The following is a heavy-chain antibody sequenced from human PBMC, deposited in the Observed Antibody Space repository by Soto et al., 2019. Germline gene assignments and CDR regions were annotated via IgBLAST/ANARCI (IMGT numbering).Heavy chain of an antibody. CDR1: VFTLDDYA. CDR3: AKDMSMITFGGVIVNGHYGMEV. D-gene: IGHD3-16*02. Sequence: VGSLRLSCASSVFTLDDYAMHWVRQAPGKCLEWVSLISWDGGSTYYADSVKGRFTISRDNSKNSLYLQMNSLRAEDTALYYCAKDMSMITFGGVIVNGHYGMEVWGQGTSVTVS. V-gene: IGHV3-43D*04. J-gene: IGHJ6*02. CDR2: ISWDGGST.